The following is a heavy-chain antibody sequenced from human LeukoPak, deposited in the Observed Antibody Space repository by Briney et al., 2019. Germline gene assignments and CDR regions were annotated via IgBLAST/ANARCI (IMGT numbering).Heavy chain of an antibody. CDR3: ARDYRGKDV. D-gene: IGHD3-16*02. CDR2: IKQDGSDK. J-gene: IGHJ6*02. Sequence: GGSLRLSCAASGFTFSAYWMSWVRQAPGKGLEWVANIKQDGSDKFYADSMKGRFTISRDNAKNSVYLQMDSLRVEDTAVYYCARDYRGKDVWGRGTTVTVSS. CDR1: GFTFSAYW. V-gene: IGHV3-7*01.